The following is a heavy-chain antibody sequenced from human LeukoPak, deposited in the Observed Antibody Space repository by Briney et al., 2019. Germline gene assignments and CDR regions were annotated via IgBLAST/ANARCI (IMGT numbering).Heavy chain of an antibody. V-gene: IGHV4-34*01. J-gene: IGHJ6*02. D-gene: IGHD6-13*01. CDR2: INHSGST. CDR1: GGSFSGYY. CDR3: ARGLYSSSWYYYYGVDV. Sequence: SETLSLTCAVYGGSFSGYYWSWIRQPPGKGLEWIGEINHSGSTNYNPSLKSRVTISVDTSKNQFSLKLSSVTAADTAVYYCARGLYSSSWYYYYGVDVWGQGTTVTVSS.